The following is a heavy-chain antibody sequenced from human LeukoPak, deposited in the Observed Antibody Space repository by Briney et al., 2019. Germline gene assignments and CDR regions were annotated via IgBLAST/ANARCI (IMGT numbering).Heavy chain of an antibody. CDR1: GFTFRSYG. CDR3: AKVSAAGTTNTSY. J-gene: IGHJ4*02. Sequence: GGSLRLSCAASGFTFRSYGMHWVRQAPGKGLEWVAVISYDGSNKYYADSVKGRFTISRDNSKNTLYLQMNSLRAEDTAVYYCAKVSAAGTTNTSYWGQGTLVTVSS. V-gene: IGHV3-30*18. CDR2: ISYDGSNK. D-gene: IGHD6-13*01.